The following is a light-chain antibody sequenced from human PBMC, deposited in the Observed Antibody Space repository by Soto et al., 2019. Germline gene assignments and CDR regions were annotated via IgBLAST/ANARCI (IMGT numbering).Light chain of an antibody. CDR3: QQYKTFSGT. J-gene: IGKJ4*01. CDR1: QSIYNW. CDR2: DAS. V-gene: IGKV1-5*01. Sequence: DIQMTQSPSTLSASVGDRVTITCRPSQSIYNWLAWYQQKPGKAPKLLVYDASSLQSGVSSRFRGSGSGTEFTLTISSLQPDDFTTYYCQQYKTFSGTFGGGTKVDIK.